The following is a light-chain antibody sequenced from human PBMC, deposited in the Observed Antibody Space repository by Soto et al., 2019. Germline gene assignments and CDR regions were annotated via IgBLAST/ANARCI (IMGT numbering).Light chain of an antibody. CDR1: QSVSSN. CDR2: GAS. J-gene: IGKJ2*01. Sequence: EIVMTQSPVTLSVSPGERATLSCRASQSVSSNLAWYQHKPGQAPRLLIYGASPRATDIPARFSGSGSGTEFPLTIRGLQSEACAASYCQQYNNWPRTFGQGTKLEIK. CDR3: QQYNNWPRT. V-gene: IGKV3-15*01.